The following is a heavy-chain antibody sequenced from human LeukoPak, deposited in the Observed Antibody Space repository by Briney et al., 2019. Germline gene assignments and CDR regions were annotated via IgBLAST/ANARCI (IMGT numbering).Heavy chain of an antibody. V-gene: IGHV3-11*01. D-gene: IGHD6-13*01. Sequence: GGSLRRSCAASGFTFSDYYMSWIRQAPGKGLEWVSYISSSGSTIYYADSVKGRFTISRDNAKNSLYLQMNSLRAEDTAVYYCARDMGQQQLVPDYWGQGTLVTVSS. CDR1: GFTFSDYY. J-gene: IGHJ4*02. CDR3: ARDMGQQQLVPDY. CDR2: ISSSGSTI.